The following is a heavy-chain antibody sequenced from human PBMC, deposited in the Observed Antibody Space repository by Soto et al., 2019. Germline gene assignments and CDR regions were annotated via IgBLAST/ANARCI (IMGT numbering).Heavy chain of an antibody. CDR2: ISAYNGNT. Sequence: QVQLVQSGAEVKKPGASVKVSCKASGYTFTSYGISWVRQAPGQGLEWMGWISAYNGNTNYAQKLQGRVTMTTDTSTSTAYRELRSLRADDTAVYYCARRYNWNDLEGYYGMDVWGQGTTVTVSS. D-gene: IGHD1-1*01. J-gene: IGHJ6*02. V-gene: IGHV1-18*01. CDR3: ARRYNWNDLEGYYGMDV. CDR1: GYTFTSYG.